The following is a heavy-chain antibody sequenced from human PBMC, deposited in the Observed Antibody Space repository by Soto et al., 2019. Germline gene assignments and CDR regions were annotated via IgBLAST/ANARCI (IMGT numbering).Heavy chain of an antibody. V-gene: IGHV4-59*01. CDR2: IYYSGST. CDR3: ARESVAKKYYYYGMDV. J-gene: IGHJ6*02. CDR1: GGSISSYY. Sequence: SETLSLTCTVSGGSISSYYWSWIRQPPGKGLEWIGYIYYSGSTNYNPSLKSRVTISVDTSKNRFSLKLSSVTAADTAVYYCARESVAKKYYYYGMDVWGQGTTVTVSS. D-gene: IGHD5-12*01.